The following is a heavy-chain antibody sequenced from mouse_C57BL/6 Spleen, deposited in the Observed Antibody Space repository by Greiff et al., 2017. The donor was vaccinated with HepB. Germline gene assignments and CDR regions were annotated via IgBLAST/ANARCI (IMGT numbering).Heavy chain of an antibody. J-gene: IGHJ2*01. V-gene: IGHV14-4*01. Sequence: VQLQQSGAELVRPGASVKLSCTASGFNIKDDYMHWVKQRPEQGLEWIGWIDPENGDTEYASKFQGKATITADTSSNTAYLQLSSLTSEDTAVYYCTTRAAYAFWGQGTTLTVSS. CDR3: TTRAAYAF. CDR1: GFNIKDDY. D-gene: IGHD2-14*01. CDR2: IDPENGDT.